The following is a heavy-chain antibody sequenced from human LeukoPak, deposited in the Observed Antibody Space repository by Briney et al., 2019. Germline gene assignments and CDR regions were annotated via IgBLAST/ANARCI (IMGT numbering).Heavy chain of an antibody. CDR2: VYHSGSA. V-gene: IGHV4-38-2*02. CDR3: ARANGAGGMHNWFDP. Sequence: SETLSLTCTVSDYSISSGYYWGWIRQPPGKGLEWIGSVYHSGSAYYNPSLKSRVTISLHTSKNQFSLKLSSVTAADTAVYYCARANGAGGMHNWFDPWGQGTLVTVSP. D-gene: IGHD6-13*01. CDR1: DYSISSGYY. J-gene: IGHJ5*02.